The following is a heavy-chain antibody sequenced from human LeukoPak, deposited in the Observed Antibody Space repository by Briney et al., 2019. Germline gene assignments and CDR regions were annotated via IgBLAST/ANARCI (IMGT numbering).Heavy chain of an antibody. Sequence: SETLSLTCTVSGGSISSGDFYWSWLRHHPGKGLEWIGCIYYSGSTYYNPSLKSRVTISVETSKSQFSLKLSSVTAADTAVYYCARAPGNYFDYWGRGTLVTVSS. V-gene: IGHV4-31*03. CDR3: ARAPGNYFDY. CDR1: GGSISSGDFY. CDR2: IYYSGST. J-gene: IGHJ4*02.